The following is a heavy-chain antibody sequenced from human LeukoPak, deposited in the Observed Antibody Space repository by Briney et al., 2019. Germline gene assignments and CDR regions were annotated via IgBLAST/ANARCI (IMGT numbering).Heavy chain of an antibody. CDR2: ISGSGGST. CDR1: GFTYSSYA. V-gene: IGHV3-23*01. J-gene: IGHJ4*02. CDR3: ASGNRRLFPFDY. Sequence: GGSLRLSCAASGFTYSSYAMIWVRQAPAKGLEWVSAISGSGGSTYYADSVKGRFTISRDNPKNRLYLQMNSLRAEDTAVYYCASGNRRLFPFDYWGQGTLVTVSS. D-gene: IGHD3-22*01.